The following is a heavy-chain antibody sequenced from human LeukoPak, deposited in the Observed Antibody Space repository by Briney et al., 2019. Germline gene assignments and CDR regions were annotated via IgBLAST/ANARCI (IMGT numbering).Heavy chain of an antibody. D-gene: IGHD1-26*01. CDR3: AKGLELLPDY. CDR1: GFIFSSYD. Sequence: GGSLRLSCAASGFIFSSYDMHWVRQAPGKGLEWVAVIWYDGSNKYYADSVKGRFTISRDNSKNTLYLQMNSLRAEDTAVYYCAKGLELLPDYWGQGTLVTVSS. J-gene: IGHJ4*02. CDR2: IWYDGSNK. V-gene: IGHV3-30*02.